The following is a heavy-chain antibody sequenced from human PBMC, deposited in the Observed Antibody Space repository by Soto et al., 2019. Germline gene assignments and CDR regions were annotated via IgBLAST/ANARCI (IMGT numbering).Heavy chain of an antibody. J-gene: IGHJ3*01. V-gene: IGHV3-74*01. CDR1: GFTFSTYW. CDR3: VRDRDFYDGRGYASPGDAFDV. D-gene: IGHD3-22*01. CDR2: ISLDGSRT. Sequence: EVQLVESGGGLVQPGGSLRLSCAVSGFTFSTYWMHWVRQVPGKGLVWVSRISLDGSRTSYADSVKSRFTISRDNAKNTLYLQMRSLRAEDSAVYFCVRDRDFYDGRGYASPGDAFDVWSQGTVVSVSS.